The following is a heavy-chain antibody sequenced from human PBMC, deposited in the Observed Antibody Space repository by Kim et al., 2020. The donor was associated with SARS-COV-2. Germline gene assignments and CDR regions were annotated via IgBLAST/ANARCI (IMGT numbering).Heavy chain of an antibody. V-gene: IGHV3-30*03. Sequence: GGSLRLSCAASGFTFSSYGMHWVRQAPGKGLEWVAVISYDGSNKYYADSVKGRFTISRDNSKNTLYLQMNSLRAEDTAVYYCATGELLHHYYYGMDVWGQGTTVTVSS. D-gene: IGHD1-26*01. CDR1: GFTFSSYG. J-gene: IGHJ6*02. CDR2: ISYDGSNK. CDR3: ATGELLHHYYYGMDV.